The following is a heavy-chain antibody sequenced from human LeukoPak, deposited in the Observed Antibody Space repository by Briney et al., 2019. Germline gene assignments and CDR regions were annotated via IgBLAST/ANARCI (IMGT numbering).Heavy chain of an antibody. CDR2: ISSSGSPI. CDR3: ARDTPNPALIGPDY. D-gene: IGHD3-16*01. J-gene: IGHJ4*02. CDR1: GFTFSSYS. V-gene: IGHV3-48*04. Sequence: GGSLRLSCAASGFTFSSYSMNWVRQAPGKGLEWVSYISSSGSPIYYADSVKGRFTISRDNAKNSLYLQMNSLRAGDTAIYYCARDTPNPALIGPDYWGQGTLVTVSS.